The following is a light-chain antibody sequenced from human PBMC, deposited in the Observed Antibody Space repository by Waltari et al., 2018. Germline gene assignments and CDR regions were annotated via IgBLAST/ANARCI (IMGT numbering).Light chain of an antibody. CDR1: SSNLGSNT. Sequence: QSVLTQPPSASGTPGQRVTISCSGSSSNLGSNTVNWYQQLPGTAPKLLIYSNNQRPSGVPDRFSGSKSGTSASLAISGLQSEDEADYYCAAWDDSLNGWVFGGGIKLTVL. V-gene: IGLV1-44*01. J-gene: IGLJ3*02. CDR3: AAWDDSLNGWV. CDR2: SNN.